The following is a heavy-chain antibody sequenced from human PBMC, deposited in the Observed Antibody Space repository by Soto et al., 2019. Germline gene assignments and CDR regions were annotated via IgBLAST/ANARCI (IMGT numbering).Heavy chain of an antibody. D-gene: IGHD5-12*01. J-gene: IGHJ4*02. CDR2: ISYDGSNK. CDR3: ARDSEWLTKSKYDY. V-gene: IGHV3-30-3*01. Sequence: QVQLVESGGGVVQPGRSLRLSCAASGFTFSSYAMHWVCQAPGKGLEWVAVISYDGSNKYYADSVKGRFTISRDNSKNTLYLQMNSLRAEDTAVYYCARDSEWLTKSKYDYWGQGTLVTVSS. CDR1: GFTFSSYA.